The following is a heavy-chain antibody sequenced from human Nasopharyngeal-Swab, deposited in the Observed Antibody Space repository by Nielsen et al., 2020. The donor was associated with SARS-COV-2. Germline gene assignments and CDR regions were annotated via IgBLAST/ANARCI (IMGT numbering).Heavy chain of an antibody. Sequence: SETLSLTCTVSGGPISSYYWSWIRQPPGKGLEWIGYIYYSGSTNYNPSLKSRVTISVDTSKNQFSLKLSSVTAADTAVYYCARENGGGWFDPWGQGTLVTVSS. V-gene: IGHV4-59*13. J-gene: IGHJ5*02. CDR2: IYYSGST. CDR1: GGPISSYY. D-gene: IGHD4-23*01. CDR3: ARENGGGWFDP.